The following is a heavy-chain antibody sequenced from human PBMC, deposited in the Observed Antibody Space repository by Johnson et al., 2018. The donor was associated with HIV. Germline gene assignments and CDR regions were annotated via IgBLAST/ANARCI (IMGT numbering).Heavy chain of an antibody. Sequence: MLLVESGGGVVRPGGSLRLSCAASGFTFDDCGMSWVRQGPGKGLEWVSILHRDGTTYYADSVKGRFTISRDNSKNTLYLQMKRLRVEETAVYYCARDDLDNSGHLMAFDMWGQGTMVTVSS. J-gene: IGHJ3*02. D-gene: IGHD1-26*01. V-gene: IGHV3-66*01. CDR1: GFTFDDCG. CDR3: ARDDLDNSGHLMAFDM. CDR2: LHRDGTT.